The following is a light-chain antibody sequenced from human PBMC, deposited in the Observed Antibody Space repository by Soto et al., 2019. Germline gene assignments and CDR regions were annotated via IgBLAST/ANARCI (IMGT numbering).Light chain of an antibody. J-gene: IGLJ2*01. CDR1: SSNIGGSN. Sequence: QSVLTQPPSASATPGQRVTISCSGSSSNIGGSNVNWYQQFPGTAPKLLIYTNNQRPSGVPDRFSGSKSGTSASLAISGLQSEDEADYYCAAWDDSLNGVVFGGGTKLTVL. V-gene: IGLV1-44*01. CDR2: TNN. CDR3: AAWDDSLNGVV.